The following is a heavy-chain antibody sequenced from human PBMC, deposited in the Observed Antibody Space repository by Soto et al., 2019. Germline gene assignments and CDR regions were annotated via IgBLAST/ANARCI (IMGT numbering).Heavy chain of an antibody. V-gene: IGHV1-18*04. J-gene: IGHJ2*01. D-gene: IGHD1-26*01. CDR2: ISGYNGNI. CDR1: GYTSSIYG. CDR3: ARDVSGGTYPWFFDL. Sequence: QGQLVQSGAEVKKPGASVNVSCKASGYTSSIYGISWVRQAPGQGLEWMAWISGYNGNIKYAQKFQGRVTVATDTTTTGAYMELMSLRSDDTAVYYCARDVSGGTYPWFFDLWGRGTLVTVSS.